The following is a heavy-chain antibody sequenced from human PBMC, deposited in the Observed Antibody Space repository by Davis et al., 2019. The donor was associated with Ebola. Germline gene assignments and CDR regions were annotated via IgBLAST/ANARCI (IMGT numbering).Heavy chain of an antibody. CDR1: GFSFNTYA. J-gene: IGHJ2*01. CDR2: ISSDGNYR. CDR3: AKVGTNWYFDL. D-gene: IGHD7-27*01. V-gene: IGHV3-30*04. Sequence: GESLKISCAASGFSFNTYAMHWVRQAPGKGLEWVAIISSDGNYRYYADSVKGRFTISRDNSKNTLYLQMNSLRAEDTAVYYCAKVGTNWYFDLWGRGTLVTVSS.